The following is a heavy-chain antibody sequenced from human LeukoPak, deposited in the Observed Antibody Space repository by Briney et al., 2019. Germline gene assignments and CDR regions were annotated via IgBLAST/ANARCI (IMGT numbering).Heavy chain of an antibody. J-gene: IGHJ3*02. CDR1: GGSISSYY. CDR2: IYYSGST. Sequence: SETLSLTCTVSGGSISSYYWGWIRQPPGKGLEWIGSIYYSGSTYYNPSLKSRVTISVDTSKNQFSLKLSSVTAADTAVYYCARDLGSYYGSGSYAADAFDIWGQGTMVTVSS. D-gene: IGHD3-10*01. V-gene: IGHV4-39*07. CDR3: ARDLGSYYGSGSYAADAFDI.